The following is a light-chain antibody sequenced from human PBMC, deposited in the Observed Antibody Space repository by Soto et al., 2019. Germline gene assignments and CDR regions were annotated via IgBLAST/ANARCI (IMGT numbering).Light chain of an antibody. Sequence: QSALTQPASVSGSPGQSIAISCTRISSDIGNYVSWYQHHPGKAPKLMIYEVNNRPSGVSNRFSGSKSGNTASLTISGLQAEDEADYYCSTYPSTKWVFGGGTKLTVL. J-gene: IGLJ3*02. V-gene: IGLV2-14*01. CDR1: SSDIGNY. CDR3: STYPSTKWV. CDR2: EVN.